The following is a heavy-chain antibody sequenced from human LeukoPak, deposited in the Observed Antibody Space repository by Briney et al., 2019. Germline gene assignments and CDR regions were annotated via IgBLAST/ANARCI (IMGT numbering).Heavy chain of an antibody. Sequence: GESLKISCKDSGYSFTSYWIGWVRQMPGKGLEWMGIIYPGDSDTRYSPSFQGQVTISADKSISTAYLQWSSLKASDTAMYYCARTNYYDSSGDAFDYWGQGTLVTVSS. CDR1: GYSFTSYW. CDR2: IYPGDSDT. J-gene: IGHJ4*02. CDR3: ARTNYYDSSGDAFDY. V-gene: IGHV5-51*01. D-gene: IGHD3-22*01.